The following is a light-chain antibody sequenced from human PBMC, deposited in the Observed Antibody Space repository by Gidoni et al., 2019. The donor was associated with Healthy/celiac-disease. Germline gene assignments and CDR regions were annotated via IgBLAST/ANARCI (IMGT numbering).Light chain of an antibody. J-gene: IGKJ4*01. CDR2: WAS. CDR1: QSVLYSSNNNNY. CDR3: QQYYSTPLT. V-gene: IGKV4-1*01. Sequence: DIVMPQSPDSLAVSLGERATFNCKSSQSVLYSSNNNNYLAWYQQKPGQSPKVLIYWASARESGVPERFSGSGSGTDFTLTISSLKAEDVAVYYCQQYYSTPLTFGGGTKVEIK.